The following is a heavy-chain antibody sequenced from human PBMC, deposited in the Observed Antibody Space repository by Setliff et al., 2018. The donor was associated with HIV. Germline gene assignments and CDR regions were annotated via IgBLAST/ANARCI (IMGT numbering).Heavy chain of an antibody. J-gene: IGHJ5*02. V-gene: IGHV4-61*09. D-gene: IGHD2-15*01. Sequence: SETLSLTCAVSGGSINSGSIYWSWVRRPAGGGLEWIGHMHANGLTTCNPSLRSRAAISMETSKNQFSLKLSAVTAADTAVYYCARDRICSGGSCYVGWFDPWGQGTLVTSPQ. CDR3: ARDRICSGGSCYVGWFDP. CDR2: MHANGLT. CDR1: GGSINSGSIY.